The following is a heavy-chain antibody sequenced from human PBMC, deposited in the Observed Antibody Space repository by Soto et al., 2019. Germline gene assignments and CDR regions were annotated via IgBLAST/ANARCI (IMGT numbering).Heavy chain of an antibody. J-gene: IGHJ4*02. CDR2: FDPEDGET. Sequence: ASVKVSCKVSGYTLTELSMHWVRQAPGKGLEWMGGFDPEDGETIYAQKFQGRVTMTEDTSTDTAYMELSSLRSEDTAVYYCATAQWLTGGRASFDYWGQGTLVTVSS. CDR3: ATAQWLTGGRASFDY. CDR1: GYTLTELS. V-gene: IGHV1-24*01. D-gene: IGHD6-19*01.